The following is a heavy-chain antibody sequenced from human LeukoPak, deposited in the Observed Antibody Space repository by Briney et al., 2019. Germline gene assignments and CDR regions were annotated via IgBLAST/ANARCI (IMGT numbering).Heavy chain of an antibody. CDR1: GFTFSSYS. J-gene: IGHJ4*02. CDR3: ARVAWGDYFDY. V-gene: IGHV3-48*01. CDR2: ISGSSSTI. D-gene: IGHD3-16*01. Sequence: GGSLRLSCAASGFTFSSYSMNWVRQAPGKGLEWVSYISGSSSTIYYADSVKGRFTISRDNAKNSLYLQMNSLRAEDTAVYYCARVAWGDYFDYWGQGTLVTVSS.